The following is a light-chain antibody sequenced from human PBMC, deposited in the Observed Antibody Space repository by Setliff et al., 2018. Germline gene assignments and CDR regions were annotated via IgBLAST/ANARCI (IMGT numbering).Light chain of an antibody. Sequence: QSVLTQPPSVSGAPGQRVTISCAGRSSNIGTGYDVHWYQQLPGTAPKLLTYGNNIRPSGVPDRFSGSQSGTSASLAITGLHSEDEADYYCQSYGSSLSAYVFGTGTKGTV. J-gene: IGLJ1*01. CDR3: QSYGSSLSAYV. CDR1: SSNIGTGYD. CDR2: GNN. V-gene: IGLV1-40*01.